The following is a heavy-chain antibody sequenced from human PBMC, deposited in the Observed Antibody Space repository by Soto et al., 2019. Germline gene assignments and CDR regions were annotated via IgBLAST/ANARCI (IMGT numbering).Heavy chain of an antibody. Sequence: SETLSLTCSVSGGSISNYYWSWIRQSPGKGLEWIGYIYYNGNTHYNPSLRSRVTMSVDTSKNQFSLNLSSVTAADTAVYYCSCGALLVAPAGVFRFDPWGKGTLVTVSS. J-gene: IGHJ5*02. CDR1: GGSISNYY. CDR2: IYYNGNT. CDR3: SCGALLVAPAGVFRFDP. V-gene: IGHV4-59*01. D-gene: IGHD2-8*02.